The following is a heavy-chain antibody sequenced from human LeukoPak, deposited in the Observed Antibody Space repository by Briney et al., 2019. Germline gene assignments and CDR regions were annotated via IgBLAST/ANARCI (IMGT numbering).Heavy chain of an antibody. D-gene: IGHD6-19*01. Sequence: PGGSLRLSCAVSGFPFTNYWMSWVRQAPGKGLEWVANIKGDGSVMYYVDSLKGRFTISRDSAQNSLYLQMNSLRVEDTAVYFCARDLWGSYSTGSYLDYWGQGALVTVSS. CDR2: IKGDGSVM. V-gene: IGHV3-7*01. CDR1: GFPFTNYW. CDR3: ARDLWGSYSTGSYLDY. J-gene: IGHJ4*02.